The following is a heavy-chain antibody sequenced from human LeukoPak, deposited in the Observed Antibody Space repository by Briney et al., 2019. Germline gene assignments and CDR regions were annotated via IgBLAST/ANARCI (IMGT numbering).Heavy chain of an antibody. CDR1: GDSVSNSGVA. CDR2: TYYRSKWYN. Sequence: SQTLSLTCAISGDSVSNSGVAWNWIRQSPSRGLEWLGWTYYRSKWYNGYAVSLKSRIAINPDTAKNQFSLQLNSVTPDDTGVYYCVRDAGPAPLFDLWGLGTLVTVS. CDR3: VRDAGPAPLFDL. V-gene: IGHV6-1*01. D-gene: IGHD6-13*01. J-gene: IGHJ5*02.